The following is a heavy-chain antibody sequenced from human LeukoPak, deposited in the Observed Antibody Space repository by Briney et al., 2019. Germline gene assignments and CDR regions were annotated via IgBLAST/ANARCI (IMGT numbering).Heavy chain of an antibody. D-gene: IGHD3-10*01. Sequence: SETLSLTCAVYGGSFSGYYWSWIRQPPGKGLEWIGEINHSGSTNYNPSLKSRVTISVDTSKNQFSLKLSSVTAADTAVYYCARLAERYGSGSYYLFDYWGQGTLVTVSS. V-gene: IGHV4-34*01. CDR1: GGSFSGYY. CDR3: ARLAERYGSGSYYLFDY. J-gene: IGHJ4*02. CDR2: INHSGST.